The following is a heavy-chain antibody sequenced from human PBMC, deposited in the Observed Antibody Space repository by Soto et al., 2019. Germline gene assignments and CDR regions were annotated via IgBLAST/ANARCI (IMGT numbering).Heavy chain of an antibody. CDR3: ARVVPGAEAWFGP. J-gene: IGHJ5*02. Sequence: ASVKVSCKTSGYAFSNYGITWVRQAPGQPLEWLGWISLYSDGTNYAQKFQGRVSMTTDTSTTTAYMELRSLRSDDTAVYYCARVVPGAEAWFGPWGQGTLVTVSS. D-gene: IGHD2-2*01. V-gene: IGHV1-18*01. CDR2: ISLYSDGT. CDR1: GYAFSNYG.